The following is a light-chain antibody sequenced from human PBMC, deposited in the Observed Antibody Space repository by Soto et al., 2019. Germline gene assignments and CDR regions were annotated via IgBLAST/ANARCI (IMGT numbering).Light chain of an antibody. CDR3: QQDGSSPFT. Sequence: EIVLTQSPATLSLSPGERATLSCGASQSVSRTYLAWYQQKPGLAPRLLLYDASSRATGIPDRFSGSGSGTDFTLTISRLEPEEFAVYYCQQDGSSPFTFGQGTKLEIK. V-gene: IGKV3D-20*01. CDR1: QSVSRTY. CDR2: DAS. J-gene: IGKJ2*01.